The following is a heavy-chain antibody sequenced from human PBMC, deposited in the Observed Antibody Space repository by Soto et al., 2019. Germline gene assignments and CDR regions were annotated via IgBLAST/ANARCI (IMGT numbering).Heavy chain of an antibody. V-gene: IGHV4-30-2*01. J-gene: IGHJ4*02. CDR2: IYHSGST. CDR3: ARGGIAAAGTFDY. D-gene: IGHD6-13*01. Sequence: KSSETLSLTCAVSGGSISSGGYSWSWIRQPPGKGLEWIGYIYHSGSTYYNPSLKSRVTISVDRSKNQFSLKLSPVTAADTAVYYCARGGIAAAGTFDYWGQGTLVTVSS. CDR1: GGSISSGGYS.